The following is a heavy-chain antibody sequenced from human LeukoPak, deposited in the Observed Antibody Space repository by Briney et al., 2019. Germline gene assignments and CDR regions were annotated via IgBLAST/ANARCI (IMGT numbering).Heavy chain of an antibody. CDR2: INPSGGSA. Sequence: ASVKVSCKASGYTFINYYMHWVRQAPGQGLEWMGIINPSGGSAYYAQKFQGRVTMTSDVSTSTFHMELSSLRSEDTAVYYCARPVDTASLVNWGQGTLVTVPS. V-gene: IGHV1-46*01. D-gene: IGHD5-18*01. CDR1: GYTFINYY. CDR3: ARPVDTASLVN. J-gene: IGHJ4*02.